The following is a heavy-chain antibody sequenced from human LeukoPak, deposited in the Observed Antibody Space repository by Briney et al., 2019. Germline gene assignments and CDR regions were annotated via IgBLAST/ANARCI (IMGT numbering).Heavy chain of an antibody. V-gene: IGHV1-69*02. J-gene: IGHJ3*02. CDR3: ASRYCSSTSCYTLSAFDI. D-gene: IGHD2-2*02. Sequence: SVKVSCKASGGTFSSYTISWVRQAPGQGLEWMGRSIPILGIANYAQKFQGRVTITADKSTSTAYMELSSLRSEDTAVYYCASRYCSSTSCYTLSAFDIWGQGTMVTVSS. CDR1: GGTFSSYT. CDR2: SIPILGIA.